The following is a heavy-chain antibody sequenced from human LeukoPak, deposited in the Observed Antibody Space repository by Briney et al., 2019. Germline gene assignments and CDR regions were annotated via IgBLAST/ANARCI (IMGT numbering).Heavy chain of an antibody. CDR1: GFTFSNYA. D-gene: IGHD3-22*01. Sequence: GGSLRLSCTASGFTFSNYAMTWVRQAPGKGLEWVSAINGSGDRTYYADSVKGRVTISRDNSKNTLYLQFNSLRAEDTAVYYCAKDRVNYEPTSPFFDHWGQGTLVTVSS. J-gene: IGHJ4*02. CDR3: AKDRVNYEPTSPFFDH. V-gene: IGHV3-23*01. CDR2: INGSGDRT.